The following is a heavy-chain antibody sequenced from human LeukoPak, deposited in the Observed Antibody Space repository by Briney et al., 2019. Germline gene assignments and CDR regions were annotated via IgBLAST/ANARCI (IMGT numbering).Heavy chain of an antibody. CDR1: GIIFSTYA. Sequence: PGGSLRLSCEFSGIIFSTYAMNWVRQAPGKGLEWISYISGSSSGSTSIIHYADSVKGRFTTSRDNAKNPLHLQMDSLSAEDTAVYYCARDFWSGYYTEDWGQGALVIVSS. CDR2: ISGSSSGSTSII. D-gene: IGHD3-3*01. CDR3: ARDFWSGYYTED. V-gene: IGHV3-48*04. J-gene: IGHJ4*02.